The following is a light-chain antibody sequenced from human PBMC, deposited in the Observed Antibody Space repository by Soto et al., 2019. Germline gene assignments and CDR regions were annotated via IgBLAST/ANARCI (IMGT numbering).Light chain of an antibody. CDR2: DAS. CDR1: QNINTY. J-gene: IGKJ2*01. CDR3: QQSDSTPYT. Sequence: DIQMTQSPSSLSASVGDRVTITCRASQNINTYLNWYQQKPGKAPRLLIYDASSLLSGVPSRFSGSGSGTDFTLTIASLQPEDFSTYYCQQSDSTPYTFGQGTKVEI. V-gene: IGKV1-39*01.